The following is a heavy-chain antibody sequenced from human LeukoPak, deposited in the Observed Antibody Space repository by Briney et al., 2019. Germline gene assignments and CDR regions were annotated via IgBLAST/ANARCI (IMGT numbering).Heavy chain of an antibody. Sequence: GGSLRLSCSASGFTFSSYAMHWVRQAPGKGLEWVSAISGSGGSTYYADSVKGRFTISRDNSKNTLYLQMNSLRAEDTAVYYCATMPLGYSSGPGFYWGQGTLVTVSS. D-gene: IGHD6-19*01. CDR1: GFTFSSYA. J-gene: IGHJ4*02. CDR3: ATMPLGYSSGPGFY. CDR2: ISGSGGST. V-gene: IGHV3-23*01.